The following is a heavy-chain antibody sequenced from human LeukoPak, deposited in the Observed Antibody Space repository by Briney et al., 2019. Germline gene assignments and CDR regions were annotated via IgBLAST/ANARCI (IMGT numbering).Heavy chain of an antibody. J-gene: IGHJ5*02. CDR3: ARGRRVRGVTYNWFDP. CDR1: GGSFSGYY. Sequence: PSETLSLTCAVYGGSFSGYYWSWIRQPPGKGLEWMGEINHSGSTNYNPSLKSRVTISVDTSKNQFSLKLSSVTAADTAVYYCARGRRVRGVTYNWFDPWGQGTLVTVSS. CDR2: INHSGST. D-gene: IGHD3-10*01. V-gene: IGHV4-34*01.